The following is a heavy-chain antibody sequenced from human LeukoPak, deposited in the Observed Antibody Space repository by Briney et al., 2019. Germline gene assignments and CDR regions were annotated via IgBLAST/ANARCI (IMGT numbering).Heavy chain of an antibody. CDR3: AREDGYNFYY. Sequence: ETLSLTCTVSGDSISTSSFYWGWIRQPPGKGLEWVSSISGSSSYIYYADSVKGRFTISRDNAKKSLYLQMNSLRGEDTAVYYCAREDGYNFYYWGQGTLVTVSS. J-gene: IGHJ4*02. D-gene: IGHD5-24*01. V-gene: IGHV3-21*01. CDR1: GDSISTSS. CDR2: ISGSSSYI.